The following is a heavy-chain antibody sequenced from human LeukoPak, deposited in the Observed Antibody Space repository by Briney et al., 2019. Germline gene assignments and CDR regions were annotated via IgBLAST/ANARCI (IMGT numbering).Heavy chain of an antibody. CDR3: ATDLHFGYCTATSCANY. V-gene: IGHV3-15*01. D-gene: IGHD2-2*03. Sequence: GGSLRLSCAASGFTFISSWMTWVRQAPGKGLEWVGRIRSTPNGGATDYAAPVKGRFTISRDDSKNTLYLQMSSLRTEDTAVYYCATDLHFGYCTATSCANYWGQGTLVTVSS. CDR2: IRSTPNGGAT. CDR1: GFTFISSW. J-gene: IGHJ4*02.